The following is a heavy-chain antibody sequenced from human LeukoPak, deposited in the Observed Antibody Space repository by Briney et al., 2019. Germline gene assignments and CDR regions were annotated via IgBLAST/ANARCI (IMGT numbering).Heavy chain of an antibody. V-gene: IGHV3-53*01. J-gene: IGHJ4*02. D-gene: IGHD1-1*01. CDR2: IYSGGST. CDR1: GFTVSSNH. CDR3: ARGPAGYN. Sequence: GGSLRLSCAASGFTVSSNHISWVRQAPGKGLEWVSVIYSGGSTDYADSVKGRFTISGDILKNTLYLQMNSLRAEDTAVYYCARGPAGYNWGQGTLVTVSS.